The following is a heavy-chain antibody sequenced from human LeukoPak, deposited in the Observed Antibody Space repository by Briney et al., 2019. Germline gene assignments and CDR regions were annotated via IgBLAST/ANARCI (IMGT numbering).Heavy chain of an antibody. CDR2: ISSSGSTI. J-gene: IGHJ4*02. D-gene: IGHD3-10*01. Sequence: GGSLRLSCAGSGFTSNDYYMSWIRQAPGKGLEWVSYISSSGSTIYYADSVKGRFTISGNNAKNSLYLQMNSLRAEDTAMYYCASTPQYYYASGSYPFDYWGQGTLVTVSS. V-gene: IGHV3-11*01. CDR1: GFTSNDYY. CDR3: ASTPQYYYASGSYPFDY.